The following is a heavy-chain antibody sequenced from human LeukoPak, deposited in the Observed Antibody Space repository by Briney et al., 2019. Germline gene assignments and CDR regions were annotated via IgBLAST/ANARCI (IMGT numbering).Heavy chain of an antibody. Sequence: ASVKVSCKASGYTFTGYYMHWVRQAPGQGLEWMGWINPNSGGTNYAQKFQGRVTMTRDTSISTAYMELRSLRSDDTAVYYCARLRYYGSGSYYNWFDPWGQGTLVTVSS. J-gene: IGHJ5*02. V-gene: IGHV1-2*02. D-gene: IGHD3-10*01. CDR2: INPNSGGT. CDR1: GYTFTGYY. CDR3: ARLRYYGSGSYYNWFDP.